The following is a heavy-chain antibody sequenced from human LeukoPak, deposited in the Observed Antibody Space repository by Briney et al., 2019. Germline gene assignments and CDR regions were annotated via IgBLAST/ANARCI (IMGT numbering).Heavy chain of an antibody. V-gene: IGHV3-23*01. Sequence: GGSLRLSCAASGFXFSSYAMSWVRQAPGKGLEWVSAISGSGGSTYYADSVKGRFTISRDNSKNTLYLQMNSLRAEDTAVYYCAKDEYDSSGYIFDYWGQGTLVTVSS. CDR2: ISGSGGST. CDR3: AKDEYDSSGYIFDY. D-gene: IGHD3-22*01. CDR1: GFXFSSYA. J-gene: IGHJ4*02.